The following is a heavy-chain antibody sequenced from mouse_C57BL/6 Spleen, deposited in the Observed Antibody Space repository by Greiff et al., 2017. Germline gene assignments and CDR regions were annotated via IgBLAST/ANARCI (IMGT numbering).Heavy chain of an antibody. CDR3: ARIYYYGSSFFDY. CDR2: INPNYGTT. J-gene: IGHJ2*01. V-gene: IGHV1-39*01. Sequence: VHVKQSGPELVKPGASVKISCKASGYSFTDYNMNWVKQSNGKSLEWIGVINPNYGTTSYNQKFKGKATLTVDQSSSTAYMQLNSLTSEDSAVYYCARIYYYGSSFFDYWGQGTTLTVSS. D-gene: IGHD1-1*01. CDR1: GYSFTDYN.